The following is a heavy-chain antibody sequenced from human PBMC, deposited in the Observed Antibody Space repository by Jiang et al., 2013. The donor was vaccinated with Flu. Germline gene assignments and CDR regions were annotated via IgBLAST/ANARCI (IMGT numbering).Heavy chain of an antibody. D-gene: IGHD3-22*01. Sequence: GPGLVKPSQTLSLTCTVSGGSISSSGYYWSWIRQHPGKGLEWIGYIFYSGSTYYSPSLKSRITISLDTSKNQFSLKLSSVTAADTAVYYCARGRQTYYDSSGYNDYWGLGTLVTVSS. V-gene: IGHV4-31*03. CDR2: IFYSGST. J-gene: IGHJ4*02. CDR1: GGSISSSGYY. CDR3: ARGRQTYYDSSGYNDY.